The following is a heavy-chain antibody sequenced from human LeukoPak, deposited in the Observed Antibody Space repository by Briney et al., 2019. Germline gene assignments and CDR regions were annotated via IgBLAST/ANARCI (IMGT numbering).Heavy chain of an antibody. Sequence: GGSLRLSCAASGFTVSSNYMSWVRQAPGKGLEWVSVIYSGGSTYYADSAKGRLTISRDNSKNTLYLQMNSLRAEDTAVYYCAREAVAGYGYAFDIWGQGTMVTVSS. CDR2: IYSGGST. CDR1: GFTVSSNY. CDR3: AREAVAGYGYAFDI. J-gene: IGHJ3*02. D-gene: IGHD6-19*01. V-gene: IGHV3-66*01.